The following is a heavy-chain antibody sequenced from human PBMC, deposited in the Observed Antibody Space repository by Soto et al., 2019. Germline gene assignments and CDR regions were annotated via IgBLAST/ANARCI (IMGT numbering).Heavy chain of an antibody. V-gene: IGHV1-58*01. Sequence: ASVKVSCKASGFTFTSSAVQWVRQARGQRLEWIGWIVVGSGNTNYAQKFQERVTITRDMSTSTAYMELSSLRSEDTAVYYCAAGFYDSSGYYYYGYSYYGMDVWGQGTKVTVSS. D-gene: IGHD3-22*01. CDR1: GFTFTSSA. CDR2: IVVGSGNT. CDR3: AAGFYDSSGYYYYGYSYYGMDV. J-gene: IGHJ6*02.